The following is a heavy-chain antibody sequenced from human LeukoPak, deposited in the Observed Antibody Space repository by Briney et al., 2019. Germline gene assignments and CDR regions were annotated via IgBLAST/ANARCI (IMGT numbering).Heavy chain of an antibody. J-gene: IGHJ4*02. CDR3: ARDLSMSYSVDY. CDR1: EFTFSRNG. D-gene: IGHD2-21*01. Sequence: GGSLRLSCAASEFTFSRNGMHWVRQAPGEGLAWVALVWYDGSSQYYADSVKGRFTISRDNSKNTLYPQMNSLRAEDTAVYYCARDLSMSYSVDYWGQGTLVTVSS. V-gene: IGHV3-33*01. CDR2: VWYDGSSQ.